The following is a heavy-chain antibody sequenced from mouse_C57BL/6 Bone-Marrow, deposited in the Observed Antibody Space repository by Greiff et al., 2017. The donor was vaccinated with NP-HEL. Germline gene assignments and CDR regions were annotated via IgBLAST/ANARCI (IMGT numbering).Heavy chain of an antibody. V-gene: IGHV1-82*01. CDR1: GYAFSSSW. Sequence: QVQLQQSGPELVKPGASVKISCKASGYAFSSSWMNWVKQRPGKGLEWIGRIYPGDGDTNYNGKFKGKATLTADKSSSTAYMQLSSLTSEDSAVYFCVYYYGSSLYYYAMDYWGQGTSVTVSS. J-gene: IGHJ4*01. CDR3: VYYYGSSLYYYAMDY. CDR2: IYPGDGDT. D-gene: IGHD1-1*01.